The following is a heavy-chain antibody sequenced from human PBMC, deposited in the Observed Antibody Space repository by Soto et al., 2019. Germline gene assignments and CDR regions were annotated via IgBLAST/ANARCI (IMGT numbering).Heavy chain of an antibody. J-gene: IGHJ4*02. Sequence: PSETLSLTCTVSGGSISSSSYYWGWIRQPPGKGLEWIGSIYYSGSTYYNPSLKSRATISVDTSKNQFSLKLSSVTAADTAVYYCAREYRGTRGYSYGCFDYWGQGTLVTVSS. D-gene: IGHD5-18*01. CDR2: IYYSGST. V-gene: IGHV4-39*07. CDR3: AREYRGTRGYSYGCFDY. CDR1: GGSISSSSYY.